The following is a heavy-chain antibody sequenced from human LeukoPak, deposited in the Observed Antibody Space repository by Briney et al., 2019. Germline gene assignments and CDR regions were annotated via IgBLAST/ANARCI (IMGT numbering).Heavy chain of an antibody. CDR1: GLSFSNYW. D-gene: IGHD3-16*01. V-gene: IGHV3-74*01. CDR3: ASAYTYVRLGDH. J-gene: IGHJ4*02. CDR2: TNLHGTAV. Sequence: PGGSLRLSCAVSGLSFSNYWMHWVRQAPGKGLVWVARTNLHGTAVDYADSVKGRFTISRDNAKNTLFLQMNSLRAEDTAVYYCASAYTYVRLGDHWGQGTLVTGSS.